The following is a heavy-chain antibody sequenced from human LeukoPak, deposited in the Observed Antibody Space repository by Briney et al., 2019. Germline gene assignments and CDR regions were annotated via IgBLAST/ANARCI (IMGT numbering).Heavy chain of an antibody. J-gene: IGHJ3*02. CDR3: AKDSSGWAGAFDI. V-gene: IGHV3-9*01. CDR2: ISWNSGSI. D-gene: IGHD6-19*01. Sequence: PGRSLRLSCAASGFTFDDYAMHWVRQAPGKGLEWVSGISWNSGSIGYADSVKGRFTISRDNAKNSLYLQMNSLRAEDTALYYCAKDSSGWAGAFDIWGQGTMVTVSS. CDR1: GFTFDDYA.